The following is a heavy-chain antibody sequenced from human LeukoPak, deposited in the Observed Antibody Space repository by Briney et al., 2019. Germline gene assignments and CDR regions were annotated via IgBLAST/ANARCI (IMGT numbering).Heavy chain of an antibody. CDR3: ARIWLRAFDI. V-gene: IGHV5-51*01. CDR2: IYPDDSDT. D-gene: IGHD3-16*01. Sequence: GESLKISCKGSGYSFTNYWIACVRQQPGKGLEWMGIIYPDDSDTRYSPSFQGQVTISADKSISTAYLQWSSLKASDTAMYYCARIWLRAFDIWGQGTMVTVSS. J-gene: IGHJ3*02. CDR1: GYSFTNYW.